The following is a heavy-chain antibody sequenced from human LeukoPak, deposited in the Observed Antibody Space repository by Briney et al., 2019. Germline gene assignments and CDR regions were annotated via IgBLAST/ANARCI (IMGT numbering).Heavy chain of an antibody. J-gene: IGHJ4*02. CDR2: INPASGDT. D-gene: IGHD6-19*01. CDR3: ARGPSSGSFDF. Sequence: ASVKVSCKPSGYIFTDYLLHWLRQAPGQGLEWMGWINPASGDTSFAQKFQGKVTMTRDTSISTAYLELNRLTSDDTAVYYCARGPSSGSFDFWGQGTLVTVSS. CDR1: GYIFTDYL. V-gene: IGHV1-2*02.